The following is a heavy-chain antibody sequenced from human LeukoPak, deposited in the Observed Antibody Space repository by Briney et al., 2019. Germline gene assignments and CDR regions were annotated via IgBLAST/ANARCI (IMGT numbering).Heavy chain of an antibody. Sequence: PGGSLRLSCAASGFTFSSYWMSWVRQAPGKGLEWVANIKQDGSEKYYVDSVKGRFTISRDNAKNSLYLQMNSLRAEDTAVYYCARERYCSSTSCSYWAYYYYGMDVWGQGTTVTVSS. D-gene: IGHD2-2*01. V-gene: IGHV3-7*01. CDR3: ARERYCSSTSCSYWAYYYYGMDV. J-gene: IGHJ6*02. CDR2: IKQDGSEK. CDR1: GFTFSSYW.